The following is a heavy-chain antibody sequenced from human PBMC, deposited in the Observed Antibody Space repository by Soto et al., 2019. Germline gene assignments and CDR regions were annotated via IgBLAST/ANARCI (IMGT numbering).Heavy chain of an antibody. D-gene: IGHD3-22*01. Sequence: QVQLVESGGGLVQPGGSLRLSCAASGFTFSDYYMSWIRQAPGKGLEWVSYISSSGSTIYYADSVKGRFTISRDNAKNSLNQQMNSLRAEDTFVYYCARDDRPPRSYYYYYIDGWGKGTTVPVSS. CDR2: ISSSGSTI. V-gene: IGHV3-11*01. CDR3: ARDDRPPRSYYYYYIDG. CDR1: GFTFSDYY. J-gene: IGHJ6*03.